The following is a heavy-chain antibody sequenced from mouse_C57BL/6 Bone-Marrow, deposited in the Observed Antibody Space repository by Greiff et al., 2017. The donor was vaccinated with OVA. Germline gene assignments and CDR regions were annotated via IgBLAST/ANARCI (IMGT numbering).Heavy chain of an antibody. CDR2: ISNGGGST. J-gene: IGHJ4*01. CDR1: GFTFSDYY. CDR3: ARHGDY. Sequence: EVMLVESGGGLVQPGGSLKLSCAASGFTFSDYYMYWVRQTPEKRLEWVAYISNGGGSTYYPDTVKGRFTISRDNAKNTLYLQMSRLKSEDTAMYYCARHGDYWGQGTSVTVSS. V-gene: IGHV5-12*01.